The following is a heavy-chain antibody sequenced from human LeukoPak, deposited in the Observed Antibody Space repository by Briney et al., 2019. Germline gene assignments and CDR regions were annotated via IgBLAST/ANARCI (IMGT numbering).Heavy chain of an antibody. CDR2: IYYSGST. CDR1: GVSISSTNYY. CDR3: AREAAAEQQVDY. Sequence: SETLSLTCTVSGVSISSTNYYWGWIRQPPGKGLEWIGSIYYSGSTYYNPSLKSRVTISIDTSKNQFSVKLSSVTAADTAVYYCAREAAAEQQVDYWGQGTLVTVSS. J-gene: IGHJ4*02. D-gene: IGHD6-13*01. V-gene: IGHV4-39*07.